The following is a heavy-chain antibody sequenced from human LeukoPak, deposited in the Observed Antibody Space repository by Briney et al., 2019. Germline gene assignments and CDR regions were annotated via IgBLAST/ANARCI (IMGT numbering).Heavy chain of an antibody. V-gene: IGHV1-8*01. CDR3: ARGSKYYDFWSGYPTDDY. CDR1: GYTFTSYD. CDR2: MNPNSGNT. Sequence: GASVKVSCKASGYTFTSYDISWVRQATGQGLEWMGWMNPNSGNTGYAQKSQGRVTMTRNTSISTAYMELSSLRSEDTAVYYCARGSKYYDFWSGYPTDDYWGQGTLVTVSS. D-gene: IGHD3-3*01. J-gene: IGHJ4*02.